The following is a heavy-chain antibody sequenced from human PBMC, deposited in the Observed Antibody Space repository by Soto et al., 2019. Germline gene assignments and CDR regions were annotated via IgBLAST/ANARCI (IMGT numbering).Heavy chain of an antibody. V-gene: IGHV1-69*01. CDR3: AGAPSLIAARPDYYYYGMAV. D-gene: IGHD6-6*01. CDR2: IIPIFGTA. Sequence: QVQLVQSGAEVKKPGSSVKVSCKASGGTFSSYAISWVRQAPGQGLEWMGGIIPIFGTANYAQKFQGRVTITADESTSTAYMELSSLRSEDTAVYYCAGAPSLIAARPDYYYYGMAVWGQGTTVTVSS. J-gene: IGHJ6*02. CDR1: GGTFSSYA.